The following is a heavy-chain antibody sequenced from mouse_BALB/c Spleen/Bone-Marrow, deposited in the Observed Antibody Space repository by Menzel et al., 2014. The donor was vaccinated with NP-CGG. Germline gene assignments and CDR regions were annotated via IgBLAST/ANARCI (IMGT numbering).Heavy chain of an antibody. CDR2: IDPANGNT. D-gene: IGHD1-2*01. CDR1: GFNIKDTY. CDR3: ARSHYYGSYAMDY. Sequence: EVQGVESGAELVKPGASVKLSCTASGFNIKDTYMHWVKQRPEQGLEWIGRIDPANGNTKYDPKFQGKATITADTSSNTAYLQLSSLTSENTAVYYCARSHYYGSYAMDYWGQGTSVTVSS. V-gene: IGHV14-3*02. J-gene: IGHJ4*01.